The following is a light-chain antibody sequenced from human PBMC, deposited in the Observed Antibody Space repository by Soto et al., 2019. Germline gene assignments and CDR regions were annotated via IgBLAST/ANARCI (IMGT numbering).Light chain of an antibody. CDR3: QRYFGSSWT. CDR2: ATS. Sequence: EIVLTQSPGTLSSSPGERATLSCRASQTVDNRYLAWYQHKPRQAPRLLIYATSSTATGIPQRFGGSGSGNDSTITINRQEPEDVAVYYCQRYFGSSWTFGQGTKVDIK. V-gene: IGKV3-20*01. CDR1: QTVDNRY. J-gene: IGKJ1*01.